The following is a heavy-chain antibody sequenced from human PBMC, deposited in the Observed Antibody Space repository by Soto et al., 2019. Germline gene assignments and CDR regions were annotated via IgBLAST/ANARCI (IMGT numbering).Heavy chain of an antibody. CDR3: ARERYQVISDGMDV. Sequence: QVQLVQSGADVKTPGASVRVSCKASGYTFTGYYIHWVREAPGQGLEWMGWINPQTCGTRYAQKFQGRVTLSRDTSINTAYLELSRLTFDDAAVYFCARERYQVISDGMDVWGQGTTVTVSS. CDR1: GYTFTGYY. V-gene: IGHV1-2*02. D-gene: IGHD2-2*01. CDR2: INPQTCGT. J-gene: IGHJ6*02.